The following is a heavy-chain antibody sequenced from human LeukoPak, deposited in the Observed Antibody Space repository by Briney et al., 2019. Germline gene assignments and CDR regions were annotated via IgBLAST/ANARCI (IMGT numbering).Heavy chain of an antibody. CDR3: ARDLAASGTDY. V-gene: IGHV1-2*02. CDR2: INPNNGDT. J-gene: IGHJ4*02. D-gene: IGHD6-13*01. Sequence: ASVKVSCKASGYTFTGYYMHWVRQAPGQGLEWMGCINPNNGDTKYSQKFQGRVTMTRDMSITTTYMELSRLRSGDTAVYYCARDLAASGTDYWGQGTLVTVSP. CDR1: GYTFTGYY.